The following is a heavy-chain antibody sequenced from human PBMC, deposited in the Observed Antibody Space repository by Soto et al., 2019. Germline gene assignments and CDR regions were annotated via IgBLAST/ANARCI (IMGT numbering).Heavy chain of an antibody. V-gene: IGHV3-9*01. J-gene: IGHJ6*03. Sequence: DVQLVESGGGLVQPGRSLRLSCAASGFTFDDYAMHWVRQAPGKGLEWVSGISWNSGSIGYADSVKGRFTISRDNAKNSLYLQMNSLRAEDTALYYCAKGGGSSFYYYYYMDVWGKGTTVTVSS. CDR2: ISWNSGSI. D-gene: IGHD6-6*01. CDR3: AKGGGSSFYYYYYMDV. CDR1: GFTFDDYA.